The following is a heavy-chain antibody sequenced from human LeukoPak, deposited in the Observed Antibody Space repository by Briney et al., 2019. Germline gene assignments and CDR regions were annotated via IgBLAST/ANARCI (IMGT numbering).Heavy chain of an antibody. D-gene: IGHD2-15*01. CDR3: ARDGYCSSGSCSFDY. CDR2: IYTSGST. CDR1: GGSISSGSYY. Sequence: PSQTLSLTCTVSGGSISSGSYYWSWIRQPAGKGLEWIGRIYTSGSTNYNPSLKSRVTISVDTSKNQFSLKLSSVTAADTAVYYCARDGYCSSGSCSFDYWGQGTLVTVSS. V-gene: IGHV4-61*02. J-gene: IGHJ4*02.